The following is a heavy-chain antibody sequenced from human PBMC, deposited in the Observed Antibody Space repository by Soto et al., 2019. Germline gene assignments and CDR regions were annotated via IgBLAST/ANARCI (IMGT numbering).Heavy chain of an antibody. CDR1: GGSISSYY. V-gene: IGHV4-59*01. CDR3: ARDRSSMGDNYYYYGMDV. D-gene: IGHD3-10*01. Sequence: SETLSLTCTVSGGSISSYYWSWIRQPPGKGLEWIGYIYYSGSTNYNPSLKSRVTISVDTSKNQFSLKLSSVTAADTAVYYCARDRSSMGDNYYYYGMDVWGQGTTVTVS. J-gene: IGHJ6*02. CDR2: IYYSGST.